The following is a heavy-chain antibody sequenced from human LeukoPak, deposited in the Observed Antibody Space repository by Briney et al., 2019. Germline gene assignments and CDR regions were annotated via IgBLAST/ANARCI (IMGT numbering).Heavy chain of an antibody. CDR3: ARVPLGIAAAGHDAFDI. CDR2: IYSGGST. CDR1: GFPVSSNY. V-gene: IGHV3-53*01. D-gene: IGHD6-13*01. J-gene: IGHJ3*02. Sequence: PGGSLRLSCAVSGFPVSSNYMSWVRQAPGKGLEWVSVIYSGGSTYYADSVKGRFTISRDNSKNTLYLQMNSLRAEDTAVYYCARVPLGIAAAGHDAFDIWGQGTMVTVSS.